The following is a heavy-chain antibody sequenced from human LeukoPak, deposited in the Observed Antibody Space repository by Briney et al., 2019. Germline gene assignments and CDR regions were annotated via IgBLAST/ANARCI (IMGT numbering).Heavy chain of an antibody. CDR1: GGSLSSDNFY. Sequence: SETLSLTCTVSGGSLSSDNFYWSWIRQPPGKGLEWVGNIYYTGNTNYNPSLKSRVTISVDTSKNQFSLRLSSLTAADTAVYYCARTQNWYYFDYWGQGALVTVSS. CDR3: ARTQNWYYFDY. CDR2: IYYTGNT. D-gene: IGHD2/OR15-2a*01. J-gene: IGHJ4*02. V-gene: IGHV4-61*01.